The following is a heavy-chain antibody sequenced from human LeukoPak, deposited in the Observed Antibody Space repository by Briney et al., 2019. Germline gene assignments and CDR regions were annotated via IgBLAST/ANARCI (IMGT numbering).Heavy chain of an antibody. D-gene: IGHD3-10*01. V-gene: IGHV1-2*02. CDR3: ACASGTYYNGNYFDY. CDR1: GYTFSDYN. Sequence: ASVKVSCKAFGYTFSDYNMHWVRQAPGQGPEWMGWINANSGGTNYAQKFQGRVTMTRDASISTAYMELSRLSSDDTAVYYCACASGTYYNGNYFDYWGQGTLVTVSS. J-gene: IGHJ4*02. CDR2: INANSGGT.